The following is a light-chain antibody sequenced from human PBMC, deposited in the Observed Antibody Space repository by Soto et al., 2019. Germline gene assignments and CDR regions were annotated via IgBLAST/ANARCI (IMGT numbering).Light chain of an antibody. CDR2: AAS. CDR3: HQYNNWPWT. CDR1: QSLLHSNGYN. V-gene: IGKV3-15*01. J-gene: IGKJ1*01. Sequence: DIVMTQSPVSLPVTPGEPASISFRSSQSLLHSNGYNYLDWYQQKPGQAPRLLIYAASTRAAGVPVRFSGSGSETEFTLTIRSLQSEDFALYYCHQYNNWPWTFGQGTKVDIK.